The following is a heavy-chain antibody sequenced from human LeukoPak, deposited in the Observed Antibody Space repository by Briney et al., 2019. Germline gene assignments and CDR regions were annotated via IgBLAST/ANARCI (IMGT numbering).Heavy chain of an antibody. CDR2: ISSSSSYI. D-gene: IGHD3-22*01. CDR3: ARDWGLLFYDSSGYYPDAFDI. CDR1: GFTFSSYS. Sequence: PGGSLRLSCAASGFTFSSYSMNWVRQAPGKGLEWVSSISSSSSYIYYADSVKGRFTISRDNAKNSLYLQMNSLRAEDTAVYYCARDWGLLFYDSSGYYPDAFDIWGQGTMVTVSS. J-gene: IGHJ3*02. V-gene: IGHV3-21*01.